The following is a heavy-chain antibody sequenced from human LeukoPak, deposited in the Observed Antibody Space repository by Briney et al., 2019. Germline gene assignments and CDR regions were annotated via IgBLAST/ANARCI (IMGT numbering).Heavy chain of an antibody. V-gene: IGHV1-46*01. Sequence: VASVKVSCKASGYRFTSYYIHWLRQAPGQGLEWMGMINPSGGSTIYAQKFQGRFTMTRDTSTRTLFMEVSGLRSEDTAVYYCARDHLAAHGDPRRSFDLWGQGTLVTVSS. CDR3: ARDHLAAHGDPRRSFDL. D-gene: IGHD3-10*01. CDR2: INPSGGST. J-gene: IGHJ4*02. CDR1: GYRFTSYY.